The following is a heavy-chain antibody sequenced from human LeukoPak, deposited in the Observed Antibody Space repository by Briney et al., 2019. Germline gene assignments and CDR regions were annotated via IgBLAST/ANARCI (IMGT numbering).Heavy chain of an antibody. CDR3: ARDIEAAGLFLDY. J-gene: IGHJ4*02. Sequence: PGGSLRLSCAASGFRLRGYWMSWVRQGPGKGLGSVAEMKNEGSERYYVDSVKGRFPISRDNAKNTLYLQMNSLRAEDTAVYYCARDIEAAGLFLDYWGQGTLVTVSS. CDR2: MKNEGSER. D-gene: IGHD6-13*01. CDR1: GFRLRGYW. V-gene: IGHV3-7*01.